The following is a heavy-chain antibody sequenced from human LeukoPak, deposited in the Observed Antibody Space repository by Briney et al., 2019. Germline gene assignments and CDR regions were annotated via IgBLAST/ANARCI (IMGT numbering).Heavy chain of an antibody. Sequence: PGGSLRLSCAASGFTFSSYAMSWVRQAPGKGLEWVSAISGSGGSTYYAASVKGRFTSSRDNSKNTLYLQMNRLRAENTAVYYCARGLTPEYRTEKVAGTFDYWGQGTLGTVSS. D-gene: IGHD6-19*01. V-gene: IGHV3-23*01. CDR3: ARGLTPEYRTEKVAGTFDY. J-gene: IGHJ4*02. CDR1: GFTFSSYA. CDR2: ISGSGGST.